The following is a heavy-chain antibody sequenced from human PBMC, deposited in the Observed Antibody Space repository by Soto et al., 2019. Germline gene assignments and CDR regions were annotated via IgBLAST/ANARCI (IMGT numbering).Heavy chain of an antibody. D-gene: IGHD3-9*01. V-gene: IGHV3-30*18. CDR1: GFTFSSYG. Sequence: PVGSLRLSCAASGFTFSSYGMHWVRQAPGKGLEWVAVISYDGSNKYYADSVKGRFTISRDNSKNTLYLQMNSLRAEDTAVYYCAKDADAILTRHYSYYYYRDVWGKGTTVTVSS. CDR2: ISYDGSNK. J-gene: IGHJ6*03. CDR3: AKDADAILTRHYSYYYYRDV.